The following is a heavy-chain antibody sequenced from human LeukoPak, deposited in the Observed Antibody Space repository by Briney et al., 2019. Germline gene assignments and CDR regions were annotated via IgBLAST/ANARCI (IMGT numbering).Heavy chain of an antibody. D-gene: IGHD3-16*01. V-gene: IGHV3-21*01. CDR1: GFTFSSYS. J-gene: IGHJ6*03. CDR3: ARDGARYYYYYYMDV. CDR2: ISSSSSYI. Sequence: GGSLRLSCAASGFTFSSYSMNWVRQAPGKGLEWVSSISSSSSYIYYADSVKGRFTISRDNSKNTLYLQMNSLRAEDTAVYYCARDGARYYYYYYMDVWGKGTTVTVSS.